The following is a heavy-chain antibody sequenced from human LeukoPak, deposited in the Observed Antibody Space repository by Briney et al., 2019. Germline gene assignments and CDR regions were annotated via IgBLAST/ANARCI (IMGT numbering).Heavy chain of an antibody. D-gene: IGHD6-13*01. CDR2: ISYDGSNK. V-gene: IGHV3-30*18. Sequence: GGSLRLSCAASGFTFSSYGMHWVRQAPGKGLEWVAVISYDGSNKYYADSVKGRFTISRDNSKNTLYLQMNSLRAEDTAVYYCAKDCSSAKDYWGQGTLVTVSS. J-gene: IGHJ4*02. CDR3: AKDCSSAKDY. CDR1: GFTFSSYG.